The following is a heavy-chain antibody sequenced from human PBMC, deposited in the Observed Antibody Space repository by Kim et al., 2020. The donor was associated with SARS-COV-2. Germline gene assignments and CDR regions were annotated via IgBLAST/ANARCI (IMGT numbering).Heavy chain of an antibody. D-gene: IGHD6-13*01. Sequence: GGSLRLSCAASGFAFSSYDMHWVRQVTGKGLEWVSLIGTAGDTYYPASVRGRFTISRENAKNSLYLRMNSLRAGDTAVYYCARSGAAATNFDYWGQGTLVTVSS. V-gene: IGHV3-13*04. CDR2: IGTAGDT. J-gene: IGHJ4*02. CDR3: ARSGAAATNFDY. CDR1: GFAFSSYD.